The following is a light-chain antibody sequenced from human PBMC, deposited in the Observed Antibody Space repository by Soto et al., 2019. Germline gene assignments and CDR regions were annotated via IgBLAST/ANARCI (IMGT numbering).Light chain of an antibody. J-gene: IGKJ1*01. CDR1: QSINNW. Sequence: DLQMTQSPSTLSASVGDRVTITCRASQSINNWLAWYQQKPGKAPKILIYDASSLQSGVPSRFSGSRSGTEFTLTINSLQPVDFATYSCHQYDTYPRTFGQGTKVEIK. V-gene: IGKV1-5*01. CDR2: DAS. CDR3: HQYDTYPRT.